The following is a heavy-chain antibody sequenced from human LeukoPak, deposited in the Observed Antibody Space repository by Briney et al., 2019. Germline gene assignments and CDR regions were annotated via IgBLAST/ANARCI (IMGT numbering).Heavy chain of an antibody. Sequence: PSETLSLTCTVSGGSTSSYYWSWIRQPAGKGLEWIGRTYTSGSINYNPSLKSRVTMSVDTSKNQFSLKLSSVTAADTAVYYCARHGGVQGLLDPWGQGTQVTVSS. CDR3: ARHGGVQGLLDP. J-gene: IGHJ5*02. V-gene: IGHV4-4*07. CDR2: TYTSGSI. D-gene: IGHD3-3*01. CDR1: GGSTSSYY.